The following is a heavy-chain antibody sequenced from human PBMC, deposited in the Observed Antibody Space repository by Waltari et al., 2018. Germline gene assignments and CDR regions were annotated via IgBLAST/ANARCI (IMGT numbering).Heavy chain of an antibody. J-gene: IGHJ6*02. V-gene: IGHV3-23*01. D-gene: IGHD2-21*02. Sequence: EVQLLESGGGLVQPGGTLRLSCVASGFTLNTCAMSWVRQAPGKGLEWVPVVRCRGGNTYYADSVKGRFTISRDNSKNTIYLQMNSLRVDDTAIYYCAKMDCGGDDCYKPPDRMFYYSYNGLDVWGQGTTVTVSS. CDR3: AKMDCGGDDCYKPPDRMFYYSYNGLDV. CDR2: VRCRGGNT. CDR1: GFTLNTCA.